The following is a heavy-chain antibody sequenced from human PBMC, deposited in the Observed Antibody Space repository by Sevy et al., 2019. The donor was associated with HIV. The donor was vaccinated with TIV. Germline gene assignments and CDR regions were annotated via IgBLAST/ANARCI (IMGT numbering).Heavy chain of an antibody. Sequence: ASVKVSCKASGYTFTSYGISWVRQAPGQGLEWMGWISAYNGNTNYAQKLQGRVTMTTDTSTSTAYMELRSLRSDDTAVYYCARDRGNYYDSSGSTLYYYYYGMDVWCQGTTVTVSS. CDR1: GYTFTSYG. J-gene: IGHJ6*02. D-gene: IGHD3-22*01. V-gene: IGHV1-18*01. CDR3: ARDRGNYYDSSGSTLYYYYYGMDV. CDR2: ISAYNGNT.